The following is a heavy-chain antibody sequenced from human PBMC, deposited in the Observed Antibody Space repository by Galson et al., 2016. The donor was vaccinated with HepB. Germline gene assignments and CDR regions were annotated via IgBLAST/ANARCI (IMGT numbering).Heavy chain of an antibody. CDR2: IIPIYGRS. V-gene: IGHV1-69*01. CDR1: GGTFSNYA. J-gene: IGHJ2*01. Sequence: KVXXKASGGTFSNYAISWVRQAPGQGLEWXXGIIPIYGRSNYAQKFXGXVRITADESTSIADMEVSRLKSEDTAVYYCARDRVVCDRDCSTSGYFDLWGGGTLVTVSS. CDR3: ARDRVVCDRDCSTSGYFDL. D-gene: IGHD2-21*02.